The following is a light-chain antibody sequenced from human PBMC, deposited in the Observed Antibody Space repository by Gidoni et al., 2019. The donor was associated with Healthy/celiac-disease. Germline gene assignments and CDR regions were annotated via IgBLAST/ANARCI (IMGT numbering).Light chain of an antibody. CDR1: SSNIGSNT. CDR2: SNN. Sequence: QSVLTHPPSASGTPGQRVTISCSGSSSNIGSNTVNWYQQLPGTAPKLLIYSNNQRPSGVPDRFSGSKSGTAAVLAISGRQSEDEADYYCAAWDDSLNGQNVFGTGTKVTVL. CDR3: AAWDDSLNGQNV. V-gene: IGLV1-44*01. J-gene: IGLJ1*01.